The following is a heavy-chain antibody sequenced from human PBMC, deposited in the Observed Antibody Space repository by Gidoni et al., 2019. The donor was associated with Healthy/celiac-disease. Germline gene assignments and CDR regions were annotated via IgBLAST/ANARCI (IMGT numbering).Heavy chain of an antibody. Sequence: QVQLVQSGAEVKKPGSSVQVSCQASGGTFTSYTTRWVRQAPGQGLEWMGRIIPILGIANYAQKFQGRVTITADKSTSTAYMELSSLRSEDTAVYYCARDATTYYYDSSGSAGAFDIWGQGTMVTVSS. J-gene: IGHJ3*02. V-gene: IGHV1-69*08. D-gene: IGHD3-22*01. CDR2: IIPILGIA. CDR1: GGTFTSYT. CDR3: ARDATTYYYDSSGSAGAFDI.